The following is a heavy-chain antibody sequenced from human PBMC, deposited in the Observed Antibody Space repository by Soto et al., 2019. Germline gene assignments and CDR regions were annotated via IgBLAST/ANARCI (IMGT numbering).Heavy chain of an antibody. D-gene: IGHD1-26*01. CDR1: GGTFSSYS. Sequence: QVQLVQSGAEVKKPGSSVKVSCKASGGTFSSYSINWVRQAPGQGLEWMGEIIPIFGTANYAQKFQGRVTMTADESTSTAYMERSSLRSEDTAVYYCARDGGRHSGGIDYWGQATLVTVSS. CDR2: IIPIFGTA. V-gene: IGHV1-69*01. CDR3: ARDGGRHSGGIDY. J-gene: IGHJ4*02.